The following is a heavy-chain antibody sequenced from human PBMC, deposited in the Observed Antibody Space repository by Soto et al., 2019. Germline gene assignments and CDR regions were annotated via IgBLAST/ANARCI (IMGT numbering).Heavy chain of an antibody. CDR2: IKPDGSEQ. V-gene: IGHV3-7*05. Sequence: EVQLVESGGTLVQPGGSLRLSCAASGSTFGPYWMSWVRQAPWKGLEWVAHIKPDGSEQFYVYSVRGRLTVSRDNAKNSMYLQMNSLRVEDTAVYYCARSTHSSADYWGQGTLVAVSS. CDR3: ARSTHSSADY. CDR1: GSTFGPYW. J-gene: IGHJ4*02. D-gene: IGHD3-22*01.